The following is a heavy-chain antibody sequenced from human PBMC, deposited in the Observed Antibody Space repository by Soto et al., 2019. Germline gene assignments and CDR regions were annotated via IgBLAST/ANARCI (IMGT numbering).Heavy chain of an antibody. Sequence: QVQLMQSGAEVKKPGSSVKVSCKTPGGTFSNYAISWVRQAPGQGLEWMGGIIPMFGTESYAQKFQDRVTITADESTRSAYLELSRLRSDDTAMYVCARDRGDYDSSCFNEAFDLWGQGTVVTVSS. J-gene: IGHJ3*01. D-gene: IGHD3-22*01. V-gene: IGHV1-69*01. CDR3: ARDRGDYDSSCFNEAFDL. CDR1: GGTFSNYA. CDR2: IIPMFGTE.